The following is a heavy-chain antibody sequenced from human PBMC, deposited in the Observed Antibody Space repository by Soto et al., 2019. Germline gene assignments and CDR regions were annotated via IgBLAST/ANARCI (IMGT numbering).Heavy chain of an antibody. Sequence: GASVKVSCKASGYTFTSYYMHWVRQAPGQGLEWMGIINPSGGSTSYAQKFQGRVTMTRDTSTSTVYMELSSLRSEDTAVYYCATQPGRYYDFWSGYQYYFDYWGQGTLVTVSS. CDR1: GYTFTSYY. J-gene: IGHJ4*02. CDR3: ATQPGRYYDFWSGYQYYFDY. CDR2: INPSGGST. D-gene: IGHD3-3*01. V-gene: IGHV1-46*03.